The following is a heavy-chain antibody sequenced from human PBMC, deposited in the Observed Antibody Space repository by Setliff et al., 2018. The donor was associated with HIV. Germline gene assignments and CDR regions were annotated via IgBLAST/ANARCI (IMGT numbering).Heavy chain of an antibody. J-gene: IGHJ6*03. CDR1: GDSVSNGAYY. D-gene: IGHD6-6*01. Sequence: PSETLSLTCSVSGDSVSNGAYYWSWIRQHPGKGLEWIGHIYYSGHTHYNPSLKSRVGISVDASKNQFSLRLSSVTAADTAVYSCARASWFSSSSGDYYYMDVWGKGATVTVSS. CDR3: ARASWFSSSSGDYYYMDV. V-gene: IGHV4-31*03. CDR2: IYYSGHT.